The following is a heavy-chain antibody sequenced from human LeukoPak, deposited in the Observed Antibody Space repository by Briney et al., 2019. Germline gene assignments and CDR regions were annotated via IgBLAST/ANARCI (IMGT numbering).Heavy chain of an antibody. D-gene: IGHD2/OR15-2a*01. Sequence: GASVKVSCKASGYTLSNHYMHWVRQAPGQGLEWMAWINPYSGDTNYAQKFQGRVTLTRDTSISTAYMDLSRLRSDDTAVYYCARPYCNVRACHDYFDYWGQGTLVTVSS. CDR2: INPYSGDT. CDR3: ARPYCNVRACHDYFDY. J-gene: IGHJ4*02. CDR1: GYTLSNHY. V-gene: IGHV1-2*02.